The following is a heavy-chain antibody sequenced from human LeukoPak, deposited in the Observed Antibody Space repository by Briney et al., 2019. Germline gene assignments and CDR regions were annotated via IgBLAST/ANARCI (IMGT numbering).Heavy chain of an antibody. V-gene: IGHV5-51*01. Sequence: GESLKISCKGSGYSFTSYWIGWVRQMPGKGLEWMGIIYPGDSDTRYSPSFQGQVTISADKSISTAYLQWSSLKASDTAMYYCARLPSYYYGSGIFDYWGQGTLVTVSS. CDR1: GYSFTSYW. CDR3: ARLPSYYYGSGIFDY. CDR2: IYPGDSDT. J-gene: IGHJ4*02. D-gene: IGHD3-10*01.